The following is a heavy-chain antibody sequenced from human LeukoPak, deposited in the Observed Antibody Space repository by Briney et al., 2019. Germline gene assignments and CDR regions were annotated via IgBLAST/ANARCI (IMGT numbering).Heavy chain of an antibody. CDR3: ARHAGYSSSRYDY. D-gene: IGHD6-13*01. Sequence: SETLSLTCTVSGGSISSSSYYWGWIRQPPGKGLEWIGSIYYSGSTYYNPSLKSRVTISVNTSKNHFSLKLSSVTAADTAVYYCARHAGYSSSRYDYWGQGTLVTVSS. V-gene: IGHV4-39*01. J-gene: IGHJ4*02. CDR2: IYYSGST. CDR1: GGSISSSSYY.